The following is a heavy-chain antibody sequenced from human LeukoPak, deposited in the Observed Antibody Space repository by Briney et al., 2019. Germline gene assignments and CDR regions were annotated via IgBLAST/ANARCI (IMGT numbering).Heavy chain of an antibody. V-gene: IGHV1-18*01. CDR3: ARDYPETYYYDSSGYGILGP. J-gene: IGHJ5*02. D-gene: IGHD3-22*01. Sequence: ASVKVSCKASGYTFTSYGISWVRQAPGQGLEWMGWISAYNGNTNYAQKLQGRVTMTTDTSTSTAYMELRSLRSDDTAVYYCARDYPETYYYDSSGYGILGPWGQGTLVTVSS. CDR2: ISAYNGNT. CDR1: GYTFTSYG.